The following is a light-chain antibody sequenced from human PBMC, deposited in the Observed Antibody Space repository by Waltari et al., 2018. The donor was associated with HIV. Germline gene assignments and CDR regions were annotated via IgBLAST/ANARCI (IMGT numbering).Light chain of an antibody. CDR2: ATS. Sequence: DIQLTQSPSFLSASVGDRVTITCRASQGISSYLAWYQQKPGKAPKLLIYATSTLQSGVPSRFSGSGSGTEFTLTISSLQPEDFATYYCQQLNSYPPDTFGQGTSWRSN. CDR3: QQLNSYPPDT. J-gene: IGKJ2*01. V-gene: IGKV1-9*01. CDR1: QGISSY.